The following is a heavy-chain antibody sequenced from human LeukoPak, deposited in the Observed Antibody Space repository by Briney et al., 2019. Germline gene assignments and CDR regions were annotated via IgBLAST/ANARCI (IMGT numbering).Heavy chain of an antibody. D-gene: IGHD3/OR15-3a*01. CDR3: ARHGFRTGGSWIFDY. CDR1: GGSFSRYY. CDR2: TYYSGTT. V-gene: IGHV4-59*08. Sequence: KPSETLSLTCTVSGGSFSRYYWNWIRQPPGKGLEWIGYTYYSGTTNYNPPLKDRVTISVDTSNYQFSLKLSSVTAADTAVYFCARHGFRTGGSWIFDYWGQGALVTVSS. J-gene: IGHJ4*02.